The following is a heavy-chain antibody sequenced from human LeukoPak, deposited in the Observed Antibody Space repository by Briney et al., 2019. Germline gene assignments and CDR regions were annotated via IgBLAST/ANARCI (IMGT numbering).Heavy chain of an antibody. V-gene: IGHV1-2*04. CDR3: ARDSGLYSSGWYDY. J-gene: IGHJ4*02. CDR2: TNPNSGGT. D-gene: IGHD6-19*01. Sequence: GASVKVSCKASGYTFTGYYMHWVRQAPGQGLEWMGWTNPNSGGTNYAQKFQGWVTMTRDTSISTAYMELSRLRSDDTAVYYCARDSGLYSSGWYDYWGQGTLVPVSS. CDR1: GYTFTGYY.